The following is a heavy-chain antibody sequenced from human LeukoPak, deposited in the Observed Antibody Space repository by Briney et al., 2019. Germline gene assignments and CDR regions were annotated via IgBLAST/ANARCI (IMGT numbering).Heavy chain of an antibody. J-gene: IGHJ6*02. Sequence: SVKVSCKASGYTFTSYYMHWARQAPGQGLEWMGGIIPIFGTANYAQKFQGRVTITADESTSTAYMELSSLRSEDTAVYYCARDLTYCSGGSCYSVVWGQGTTVTVSS. D-gene: IGHD2-15*01. CDR2: IIPIFGTA. CDR3: ARDLTYCSGGSCYSVV. V-gene: IGHV1-69*13. CDR1: GYTFTSYY.